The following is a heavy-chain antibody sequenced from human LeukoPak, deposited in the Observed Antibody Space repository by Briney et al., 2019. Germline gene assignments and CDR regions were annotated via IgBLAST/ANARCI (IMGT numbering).Heavy chain of an antibody. D-gene: IGHD2-15*01. J-gene: IGHJ6*02. CDR1: GGSISSSNW. V-gene: IGHV4-4*02. CDR2: IYHSGST. Sequence: PSETLSLTCAVSGGSISSSNWWSWVRQPPGKGLEWIGEIYHSGSTNYNPSLKSRVTISVDKSKNQFSLKLSSVTAADTAVYYCATSNCSGGSCYQNYYYYGMDVWGQGTTVTVSS. CDR3: ATSNCSGGSCYQNYYYYGMDV.